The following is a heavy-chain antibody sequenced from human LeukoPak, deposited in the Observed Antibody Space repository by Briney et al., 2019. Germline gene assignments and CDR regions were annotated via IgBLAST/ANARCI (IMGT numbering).Heavy chain of an antibody. V-gene: IGHV3-23*01. CDR1: GFTVRNNY. CDR2: ISGSGGST. J-gene: IGHJ4*02. Sequence: GGSLRLSCAASGFTVRNNYMSWVRQAPGKGLEWVSAISGSGGSTYYADSVKGRFIISRDNSKNTLYLQMYSLRAEDTAVYFCVGGEWLRSGLGYWGQGTLVTVSS. CDR3: VGGEWLRSGLGY. D-gene: IGHD5-12*01.